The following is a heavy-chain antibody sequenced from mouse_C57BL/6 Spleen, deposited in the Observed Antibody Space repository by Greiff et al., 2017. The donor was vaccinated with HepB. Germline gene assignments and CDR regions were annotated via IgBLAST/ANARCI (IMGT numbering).Heavy chain of an antibody. CDR3: ARGLLLDY. CDR1: GYAFSSSW. Sequence: VKLQESGPELVKPGASVKISCKASGYAFSSSWMNWVKQRPGKGLEWIGRIYPGDGDTNYNGKFKGKATLTADKSSSTAYMQRSSLTSEDSAVYFCARGLLLDYWGQGTTLTVSS. J-gene: IGHJ2*01. CDR2: IYPGDGDT. D-gene: IGHD1-1*01. V-gene: IGHV1-82*01.